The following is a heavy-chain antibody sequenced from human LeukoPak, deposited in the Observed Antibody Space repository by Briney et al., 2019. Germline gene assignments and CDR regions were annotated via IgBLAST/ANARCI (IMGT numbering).Heavy chain of an antibody. CDR1: GGSISSGDYY. J-gene: IGHJ4*02. V-gene: IGHV4-30-4*08. Sequence: PSETLSLTCTVSGGSISSGDYYWSCIRPPPGKGLEWIGYIYYSGSTYYHPSLKSRVTISVDTSKNQFSLKLSSVTAADTAVYYCARDPLKYYDSSGYRWGQGTLVTVSS. CDR2: IYYSGST. D-gene: IGHD3-22*01. CDR3: ARDPLKYYDSSGYR.